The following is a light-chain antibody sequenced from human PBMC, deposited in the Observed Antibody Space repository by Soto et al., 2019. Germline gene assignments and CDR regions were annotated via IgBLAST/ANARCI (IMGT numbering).Light chain of an antibody. Sequence: QSVLNQPPSASGTPGQRVTISCSGSSSNIGSNTVNWYQQLPGTAPKLLIYSNNQRPSGVPDRFSGSKSGTSASLAISGLQSEDEADYYCAAWDDSLNAVVFGGGTKVPS. CDR1: SSNIGSNT. CDR3: AAWDDSLNAVV. CDR2: SNN. J-gene: IGLJ2*01. V-gene: IGLV1-44*01.